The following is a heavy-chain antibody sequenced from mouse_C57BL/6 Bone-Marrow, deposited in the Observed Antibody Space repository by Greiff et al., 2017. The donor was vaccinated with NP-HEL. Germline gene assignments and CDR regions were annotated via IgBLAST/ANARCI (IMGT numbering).Heavy chain of an antibody. J-gene: IGHJ1*03. V-gene: IGHV5-6*02. D-gene: IGHD1-1*01. CDR2: ISSGGSYT. CDR3: ARRDRITTVVADWYFDV. CDR1: GFTFSSYG. Sequence: DVMLVESGGDLVKPGGSLKLSCAASGFTFSSYGMSWVRQTPDKRLEWVATISSGGSYTYYPDSVKGRFTISRDNAKNTLYLQMSSLKSEDTAMYYCARRDRITTVVADWYFDVWGTGTTVTVSS.